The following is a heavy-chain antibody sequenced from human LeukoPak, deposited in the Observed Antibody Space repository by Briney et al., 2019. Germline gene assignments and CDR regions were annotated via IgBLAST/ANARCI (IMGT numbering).Heavy chain of an antibody. Sequence: PSETLSLTCTVSGGSISSNSYYWSWIRQPPGKGLEWIGEINHSGSTNYNPSLKSRVTISVDTSKNQFSLKLSSVTAADTAVYYCACPSGNHLYSFDYWGQGTLVTVSS. CDR1: GGSISSNSYY. J-gene: IGHJ4*02. CDR3: ACPSGNHLYSFDY. V-gene: IGHV4-39*07. D-gene: IGHD1-14*01. CDR2: INHSGST.